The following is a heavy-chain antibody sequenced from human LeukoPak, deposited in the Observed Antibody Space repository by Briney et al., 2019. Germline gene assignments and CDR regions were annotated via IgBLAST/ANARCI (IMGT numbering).Heavy chain of an antibody. Sequence: ASVKVSCKASGYTFTSHGISWVRQAPGQGLERMGWISAYNGNTNYAQKLQGRVTMTTDTSTSTAYMELRSLRSDDTAVYYCARDRATVTTGWFDPWGQGTLVTVSS. CDR3: ARDRATVTTGWFDP. CDR2: ISAYNGNT. CDR1: GYTFTSHG. J-gene: IGHJ5*02. V-gene: IGHV1-18*01. D-gene: IGHD4-17*01.